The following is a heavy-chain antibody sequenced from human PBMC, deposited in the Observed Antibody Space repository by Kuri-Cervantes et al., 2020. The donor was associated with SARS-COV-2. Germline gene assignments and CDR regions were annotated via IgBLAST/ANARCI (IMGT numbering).Heavy chain of an antibody. D-gene: IGHD6-13*01. CDR1: GYTLTELS. V-gene: IGHV1-24*01. CDR2: FDPENGET. Sequence: ASVKVSCKVSGYTLTELSTHWVRQAPGKGLEWMGGFDPENGETIYAQKFQGRVTMTEDTSTDTAYMELSSLRSEDTAVYYCVTEKQQGYYYYGMDVWGQGTTVTVSS. CDR3: VTEKQQGYYYYGMDV. J-gene: IGHJ6*02.